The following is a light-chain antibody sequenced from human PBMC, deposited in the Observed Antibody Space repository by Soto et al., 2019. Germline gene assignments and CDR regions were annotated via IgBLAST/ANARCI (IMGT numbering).Light chain of an antibody. CDR2: GAS. CDR3: QQYASSPRS. V-gene: IGKV3-20*01. J-gene: IGKJ1*01. CDR1: QSFTTSQ. Sequence: EMVLTQSPATLSLSPGERATLFCRASQSFTTSQLAWYQQRPGQAPRVLIFGASRRATGIPDRFSGSGSGTDFTLTISRLEPEDSAVYYCQQYASSPRSFGQGTTVEIK.